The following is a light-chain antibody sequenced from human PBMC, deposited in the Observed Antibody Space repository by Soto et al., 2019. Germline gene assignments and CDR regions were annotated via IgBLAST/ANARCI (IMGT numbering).Light chain of an antibody. Sequence: IQMTQSPSTLSSSVGDRVTITCRASHSISVWLAWYQQKPGKAPKLLIYQASTLESGVPSRFSGRGSGTDFTLTITSLHPDDFPSYSCQQYYTHPYTFGQGTKVDI. J-gene: IGKJ2*01. CDR3: QQYYTHPYT. CDR1: HSISVW. CDR2: QAS. V-gene: IGKV1-5*03.